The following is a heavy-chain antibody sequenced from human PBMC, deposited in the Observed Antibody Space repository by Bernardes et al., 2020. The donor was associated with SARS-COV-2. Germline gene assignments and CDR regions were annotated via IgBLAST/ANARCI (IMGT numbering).Heavy chain of an antibody. D-gene: IGHD4-17*01. Sequence: GSLRLSCAASGFTFRDYTMHWVRQAPGKGLEWVAVIWHDGSREYYVDSVKGRFAISRDNSNNTLYLQMNNLRVEDTALYRCATEDGEWLESWGQGTLVTVSS. CDR2: IWHDGSRE. J-gene: IGHJ5*01. CDR1: GFTFRDYT. CDR3: ATEDGEWLES. V-gene: IGHV3-33*01.